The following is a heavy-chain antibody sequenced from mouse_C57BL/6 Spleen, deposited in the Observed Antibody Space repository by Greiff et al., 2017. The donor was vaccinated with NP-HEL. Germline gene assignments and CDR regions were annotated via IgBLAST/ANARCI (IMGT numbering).Heavy chain of an antibody. CDR2: INPNNGGT. Sequence: EVKLVESGPELVKPGASVKMSCKASGYTFTDYNMHWVKQSHGKSLEWIGYINPNNGGTSYNQKFKGKATLTVNKSSSTAYMELRSLTSEDSAVYYCARGGYGSSWYFDVWGTGTTVTVSS. V-gene: IGHV1-22*01. CDR3: ARGGYGSSWYFDV. D-gene: IGHD1-1*01. J-gene: IGHJ1*03. CDR1: GYTFTDYN.